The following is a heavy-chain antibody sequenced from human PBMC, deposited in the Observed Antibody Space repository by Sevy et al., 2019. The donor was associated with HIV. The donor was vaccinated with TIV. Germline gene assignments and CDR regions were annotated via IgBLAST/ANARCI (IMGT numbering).Heavy chain of an antibody. CDR3: AGGIAVAGGIAGDSVFDY. J-gene: IGHJ4*02. D-gene: IGHD6-19*01. CDR1: GFTFSSYA. CDR2: ISYDGSNK. V-gene: IGHV3-30-3*01. Sequence: SLRLSCAASGFTFSSYAMHWVRQAPGKGLEWVAVISYDGSNKYYADSVKGRFTISRANSKNTLYLQMNSLRAEDTALYYCAGGIAVAGGIAGDSVFDYWGQGTLVTVSS.